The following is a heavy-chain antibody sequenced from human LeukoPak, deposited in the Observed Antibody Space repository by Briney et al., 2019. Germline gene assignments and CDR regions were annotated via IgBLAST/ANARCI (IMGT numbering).Heavy chain of an antibody. D-gene: IGHD6-19*01. CDR3: ARRSGWYFIRHGWFDP. CDR2: INHSGST. Sequence: PSETLSLTCTVSGGSISSYDWSWIRQPPGKGLEWIGEINHSGSTNYNPSLKSRVTISVDTSKNQFSLKLSSVTAADTAVYYCARRSGWYFIRHGWFDPWGQGTLVTVSS. J-gene: IGHJ5*02. V-gene: IGHV4-34*01. CDR1: GGSISSYD.